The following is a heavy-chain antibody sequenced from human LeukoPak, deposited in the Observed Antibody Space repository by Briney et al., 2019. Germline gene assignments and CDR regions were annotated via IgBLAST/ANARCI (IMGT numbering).Heavy chain of an antibody. CDR2: IDGDGSST. J-gene: IGHJ3*02. CDR3: ARDLETDISDAFDI. CDR1: GFTFSSYW. D-gene: IGHD3-9*01. V-gene: IGHV3-74*01. Sequence: GGSLRLSCAASGFTFSSYWTQWVRQAPGKGLVWVSRIDGDGSSTNYADSVKGRFTISRDNAKNTLYLQMNSLRAEDTAVYYCARDLETDISDAFDIWGRGTMVTVSS.